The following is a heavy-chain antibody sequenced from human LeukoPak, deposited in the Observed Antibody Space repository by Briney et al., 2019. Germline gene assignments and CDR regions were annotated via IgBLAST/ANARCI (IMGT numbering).Heavy chain of an antibody. CDR1: GYTFTSYG. CDR2: ISAYNGNT. D-gene: IGHD3-16*01. CDR3: ARPYTLGGVVDGMDV. V-gene: IGHV1-18*01. J-gene: IGHJ6*02. Sequence: ASVKVSCKASGYTFTSYGISWVRQAPGQGLEWMGWISAYNGNTNYAQKLQGRVTMTTDTSTSTAYMELRSLRSDDTAVYYCARPYTLGGVVDGMDVWGQGTTVTVSS.